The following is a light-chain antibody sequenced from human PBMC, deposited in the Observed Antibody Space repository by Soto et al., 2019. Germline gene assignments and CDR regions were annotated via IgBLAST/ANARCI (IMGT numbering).Light chain of an antibody. V-gene: IGLV2-14*01. CDR1: SSDIDGYDY. J-gene: IGLJ2*01. CDR2: EVS. CDR3: CSYAGSYTLV. Sequence: QSALTQPASVSGSPGQSIIISCTGSSSDIDGYDYVSWYQHHPGKAPKLLIYEVSNRPSGVSDRFSGSKSGNTASLTISGLQAEDEAHYYCCSYAGSYTLVFGGGTKVTVL.